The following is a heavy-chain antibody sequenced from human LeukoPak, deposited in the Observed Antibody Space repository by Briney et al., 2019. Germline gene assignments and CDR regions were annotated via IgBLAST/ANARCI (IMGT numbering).Heavy chain of an antibody. CDR2: ISSSSSYI. D-gene: IGHD2-21*02. CDR1: GFAFIRYT. Sequence: VGSLRLSCAPSGFAFIRYTMNWVRQSPGQELRGFSSISSSSSYIHYADSVKGRFTISRDNAKNSLYLQMNSLRAEDTAVYYCAREGGGDCYSVCYFQHWGQGTLVTVSS. J-gene: IGHJ1*01. V-gene: IGHV3-21*01. CDR3: AREGGGDCYSVCYFQH.